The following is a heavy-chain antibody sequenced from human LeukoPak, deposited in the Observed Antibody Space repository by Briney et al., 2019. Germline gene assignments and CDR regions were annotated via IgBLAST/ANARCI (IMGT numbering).Heavy chain of an antibody. CDR3: ARYKDGYNPDY. D-gene: IGHD5-24*01. J-gene: IGHJ4*02. V-gene: IGHV4-59*12. Sequence: SETLSLTCTVSGGSISSYYWSWIRQPPGKGLEWIGYIYYSGSTNYNPSLKSRVTISVDTSKNQFSLKLSSVTAADTAVYYCARYKDGYNPDYWGQGTLVTVSS. CDR1: GGSISSYY. CDR2: IYYSGST.